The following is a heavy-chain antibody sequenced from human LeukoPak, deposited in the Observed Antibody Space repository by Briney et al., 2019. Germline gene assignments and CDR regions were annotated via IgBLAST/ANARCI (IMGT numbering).Heavy chain of an antibody. CDR3: AKPLHLTYCVFDI. D-gene: IGHD2-21*01. CDR2: ISGSGGSI. V-gene: IGHV3-23*01. J-gene: IGHJ3*02. CDR1: GFTFSSYA. Sequence: PGGSLRLSCAASGFTFSSYAMSWVRQAPGKGLEWVSAISGSGGSIYYADSVKGRFTISRDNSKNTLYLQMNSLRAEDTAVYYCAKPLHLTYCVFDIWGQGTMVTVSS.